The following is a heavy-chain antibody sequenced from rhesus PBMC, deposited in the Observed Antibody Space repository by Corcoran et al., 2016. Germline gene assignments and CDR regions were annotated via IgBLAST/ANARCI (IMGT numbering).Heavy chain of an antibody. CDR2: IDWDDDK. J-gene: IGHJ4*01. D-gene: IGHD3-28*01. CDR3: ARTTYDSGYSVVQFDY. CDR1: GFSLSTSGRR. Sequence: VTLKESGPALVKPTQTLTLTCTFSGFSLSTSGRRLSWIRQPLGKALEWLARIDWDDDKYYRPSLKSRLTISKDTSMNQVVLTMTNMDPVDTDTYFYARTTYDSGYSVVQFDYWGQGVLVTVSS. V-gene: IGHV2S2*01.